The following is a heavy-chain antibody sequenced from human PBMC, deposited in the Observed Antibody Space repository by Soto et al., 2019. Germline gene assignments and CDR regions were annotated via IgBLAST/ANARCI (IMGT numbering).Heavy chain of an antibody. Sequence: SETLSLTCTVSNYSISSGYYWGWIRQSPGEGLEWIVSMYHSGTTYYNPSLKSRVTISIDTSKNQFSLKLTSVTSADTAVYFCARVSFGPIDYWGQGTLVTVSS. J-gene: IGHJ4*02. CDR3: ARVSFGPIDY. V-gene: IGHV4-38-2*02. D-gene: IGHD3-16*01. CDR2: MYHSGTT. CDR1: NYSISSGYY.